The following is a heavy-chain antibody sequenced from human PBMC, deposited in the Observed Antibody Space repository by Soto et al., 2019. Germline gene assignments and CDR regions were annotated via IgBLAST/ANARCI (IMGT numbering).Heavy chain of an antibody. CDR3: ASYDSSGYYYHYYYGMDV. V-gene: IGHV1-8*01. CDR1: GYTFTSYD. CDR2: MNPNSGNT. J-gene: IGHJ6*02. Sequence: GASVKVSCKASGYTFTSYDINWVRQATGRGLEWMGWMNPNSGNTGYAQKFQGRVTMTRNTSISTAYMELSSLRSEDTAVYYCASYDSSGYYYHYYYGMDVWGQGTTVTVSS. D-gene: IGHD3-22*01.